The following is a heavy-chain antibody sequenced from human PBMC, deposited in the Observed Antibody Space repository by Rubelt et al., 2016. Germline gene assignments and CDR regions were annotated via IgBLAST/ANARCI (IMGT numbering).Heavy chain of an antibody. V-gene: IGHV4-39*07. J-gene: IGHJ5*02. D-gene: IGHD4-17*01. Sequence: QLQLQESGPGLVKPSETLSLNCTVSDDSITSTSYYWGWIRQPPGKGLERIGSVSYSGSVYYNPSVKGGVTISVATSRNKFSLRLTSVTAADTAVYYCAKVERTGDFGRGWFDPWGQGSLVTVSS. CDR3: AKVERTGDFGRGWFDP. CDR2: VSYSGSV. CDR1: DDSITSTSYY.